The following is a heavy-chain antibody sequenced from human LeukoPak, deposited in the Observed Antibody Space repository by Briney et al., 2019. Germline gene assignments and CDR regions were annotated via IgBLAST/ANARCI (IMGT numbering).Heavy chain of an antibody. V-gene: IGHV3-23*01. CDR2: ISGSGGST. CDR1: GFTFSSYA. Sequence: GGSLRDSCAASGFTFSSYAMSWVRQAPGKGLEWVSAISGSGGSTYYADSVKGRFTISRDNSKNTLYLQMNSLRAEDTAVYYCAKYFGYTYGYIDYWGQGTLVTVSS. J-gene: IGHJ4*02. CDR3: AKYFGYTYGYIDY. D-gene: IGHD5-18*01.